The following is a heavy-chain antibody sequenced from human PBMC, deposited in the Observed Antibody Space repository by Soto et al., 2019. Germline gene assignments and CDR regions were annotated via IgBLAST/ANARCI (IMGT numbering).Heavy chain of an antibody. CDR2: ISCRGGSI. J-gene: IGHJ4*02. V-gene: IGHV3-23*01. D-gene: IGHD3-9*01. CDR1: GFTFSSYA. Sequence: DVQLLESGGDLVQPGESLRLSCVASGFTFSSYAMYWVRQAPGMGLEWVSTISCRGGSIYYADTVKGRFAISRENSKHTLFLQMSSLRVEDTAIYYWVKGITSGYDFLDYWGQRPLVTVSS. CDR3: VKGITSGYDFLDY.